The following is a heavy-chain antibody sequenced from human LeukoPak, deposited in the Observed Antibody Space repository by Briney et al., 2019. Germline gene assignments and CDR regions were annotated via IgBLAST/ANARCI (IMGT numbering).Heavy chain of an antibody. D-gene: IGHD4-23*01. CDR2: ISAYNGNT. CDR1: GYTFTSYG. Sequence: ASVKVSCKASGYTFTSYGISWVRQAPGQGLEWMGWISAYNGNTNYAQKLQGRVTMTTDTSTSTAYMELRSLRSDDTAVYYCARDEDYGGNSGGFDNWGQGTLVTVSS. CDR3: ARDEDYGGNSGGFDN. V-gene: IGHV1-18*01. J-gene: IGHJ4*02.